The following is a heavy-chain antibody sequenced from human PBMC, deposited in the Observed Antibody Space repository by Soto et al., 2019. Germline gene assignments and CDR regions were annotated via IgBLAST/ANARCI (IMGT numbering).Heavy chain of an antibody. D-gene: IGHD4-17*01. CDR2: IYYTGCP. J-gene: IGHJ6*03. Sequence: SETLSLTCSFSGDSVTSHYLTWIGQSPEKGLEWIGYIYYTGCPNYNPSLKSRVTISVDGSKNQFSLQLSSVTAADTAVYYCARALNDYGDYGRSYYYYMDVWGKGTTVTVSS. CDR3: ARALNDYGDYGRSYYYYMDV. V-gene: IGHV4-59*02. CDR1: GDSVTSHY.